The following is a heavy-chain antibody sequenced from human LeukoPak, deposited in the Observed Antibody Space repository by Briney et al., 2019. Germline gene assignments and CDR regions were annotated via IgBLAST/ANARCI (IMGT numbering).Heavy chain of an antibody. V-gene: IGHV3-21*01. J-gene: IGHJ4*02. Sequence: GGALRLSCAASGFTFSGYSMNWVRQAPGKGLEWVSSISSRSSYIYYADSVKGRFTISRDNAKNTLSLQMNSLRAEDTAVYYCVRELLPLQYYFDYWGQGTLVTVSS. D-gene: IGHD2-15*01. CDR2: ISSRSSYI. CDR1: GFTFSGYS. CDR3: VRELLPLQYYFDY.